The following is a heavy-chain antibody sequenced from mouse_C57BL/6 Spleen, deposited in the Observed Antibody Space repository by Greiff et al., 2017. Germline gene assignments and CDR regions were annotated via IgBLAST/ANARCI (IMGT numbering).Heavy chain of an antibody. CDR1: GYTFTSYG. CDR3: AKYDGGYYAMDY. D-gene: IGHD2-12*01. V-gene: IGHV1-81*01. J-gene: IGHJ4*01. CDR2: IYPRSGNT. Sequence: VQGVESGAELARPGASVKLSCKASGYTFTSYGISWVKQRTGQGLEWIGEIYPRSGNTYYNEKFKGKATLTADKSSSTAYMELRSLTSEDSAVYFCAKYDGGYYAMDYWGQGTSVTVSS.